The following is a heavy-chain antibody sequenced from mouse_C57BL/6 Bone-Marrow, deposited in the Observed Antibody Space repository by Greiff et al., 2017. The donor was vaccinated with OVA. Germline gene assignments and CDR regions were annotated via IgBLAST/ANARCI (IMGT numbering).Heavy chain of an antibody. CDR1: GFTFTDYY. D-gene: IGHD3-3*01. J-gene: IGHJ4*01. CDR2: IRNKANGYTT. CDR3: ARYIRGPGDYAMDY. Sequence: DVMLVESGGGLVQPGGSLSLSCAASGFTFTDYYMSWVRQPPGKALEWLGFIRNKANGYTTEYSASVKGRFTISRDNSQSILYLQMNALRAEDSATYYCARYIRGPGDYAMDYWGQGTSVTVSS. V-gene: IGHV7-3*01.